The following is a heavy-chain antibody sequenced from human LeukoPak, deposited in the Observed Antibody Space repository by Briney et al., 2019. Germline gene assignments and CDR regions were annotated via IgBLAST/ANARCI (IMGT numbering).Heavy chain of an antibody. CDR2: IYPGDSDT. J-gene: IGHJ4*02. D-gene: IGHD2-2*01. Sequence: GESLKISCKGSGYRSTSYWIGWVRQMPGKGLEWMGIIYPGDSDTRYNPSFQGQVTISADKSISTAYLQWSSLKASDTAVYYCAIAGDFRTSCSRCFGYWGQGTLVTVSS. CDR3: AIAGDFRTSCSRCFGY. CDR1: GYRSTSYW. V-gene: IGHV5-51*01.